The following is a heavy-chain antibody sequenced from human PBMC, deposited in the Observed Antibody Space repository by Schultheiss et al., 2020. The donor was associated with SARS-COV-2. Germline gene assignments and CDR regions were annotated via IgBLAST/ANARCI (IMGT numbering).Heavy chain of an antibody. V-gene: IGHV4-4*02. CDR2: IYHSGST. CDR1: GGSISSSNW. D-gene: IGHD6-13*01. J-gene: IGHJ4*02. CDR3: ASMTRDSSIWLDY. Sequence: GSLRLSCAVSGGSISSSNWWSWVRQPPGKGLEWIGEIYHSGSTNYNPSLKSRVTISVDKSKNQFSLKLSSVTAADTAVYYCASMTRDSSIWLDYWGQGTLVTVSS.